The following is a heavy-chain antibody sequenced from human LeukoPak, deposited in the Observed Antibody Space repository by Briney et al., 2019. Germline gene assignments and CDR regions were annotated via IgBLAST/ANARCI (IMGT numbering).Heavy chain of an antibody. V-gene: IGHV3-30*04. CDR2: ISYDGFNK. CDR1: GFTFSGSA. Sequence: GGSLKLSCAASGFTFSGSAMHWVRQAPGKGLEWVAVISYDGFNKYYADSVKGRFTISRDNSKNTLYLQMNSLRAEDTAVYYCARIQVDTAMDHDAFDIWGQGTMVTVSS. CDR3: ARIQVDTAMDHDAFDI. D-gene: IGHD5-18*01. J-gene: IGHJ3*02.